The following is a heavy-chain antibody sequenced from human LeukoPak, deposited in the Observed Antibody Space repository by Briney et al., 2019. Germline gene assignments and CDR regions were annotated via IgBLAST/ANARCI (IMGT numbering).Heavy chain of an antibody. CDR3: ARRRTTDYYYFYMDV. CDR2: INWNGGST. V-gene: IGHV3-20*04. CDR1: GFTFDDYG. J-gene: IGHJ6*03. Sequence: GGSLRLSCAASGFTFDDYGMSWVRQAPGKGLEWVSGINWNGGSTGYADSVKGRFTISRDNAKNSLYLQMNSLRAEDTALYYCARRRTTDYYYFYMDVWGKGTTVTVSS. D-gene: IGHD2-2*01.